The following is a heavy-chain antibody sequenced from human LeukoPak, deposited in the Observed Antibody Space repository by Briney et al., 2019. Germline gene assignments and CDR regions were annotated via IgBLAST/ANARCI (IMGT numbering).Heavy chain of an antibody. CDR3: ARHPLESSSRMDY. V-gene: IGHV5-10-1*01. CDR2: IDPSDSYT. Sequence: GESLKISCKGSGYSFTSYWISWVRQLPGKGLEWMGRIDPSDSYTNYSPSFQGHVTISADKSISTAYLQWSSLKASDTAMYYCARHPLESSSRMDYWGQGTLVTVSS. J-gene: IGHJ4*02. CDR1: GYSFTSYW. D-gene: IGHD6-6*01.